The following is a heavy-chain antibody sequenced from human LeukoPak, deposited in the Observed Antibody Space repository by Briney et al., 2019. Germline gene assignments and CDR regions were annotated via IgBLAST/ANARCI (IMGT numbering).Heavy chain of an antibody. CDR3: TRDPRNLDY. CDR1: GFTFRNYA. CDR2: ISGGSTDI. Sequence: PGGSLRLSCAASGFTFRNYAMNWVRQAPGKGLEWVSSISGGSTDIYYADSVKGRFTISRDNAKNSLYLQMNSLRVEDTAVYYCTRDPRNLDYWGQGTLVTVSS. D-gene: IGHD1-14*01. J-gene: IGHJ4*02. V-gene: IGHV3-21*04.